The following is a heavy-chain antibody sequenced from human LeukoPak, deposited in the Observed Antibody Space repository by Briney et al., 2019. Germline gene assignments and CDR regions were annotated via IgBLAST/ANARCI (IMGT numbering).Heavy chain of an antibody. Sequence: GASVKVSCKASGGTFSSYAISWVRQAPGQGLEWMGRIIPILGTANYAQKFQGRVTITADKSTSTAYMELSSLRSEDTAAYYCASIAAPNSYYYGMDVWGQGTTVTVSS. CDR3: ASIAAPNSYYYGMDV. CDR2: IIPILGTA. D-gene: IGHD6-6*01. CDR1: GGTFSSYA. J-gene: IGHJ6*02. V-gene: IGHV1-69*04.